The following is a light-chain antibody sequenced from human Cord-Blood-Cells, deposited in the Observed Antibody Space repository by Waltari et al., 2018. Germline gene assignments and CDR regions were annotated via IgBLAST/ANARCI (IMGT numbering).Light chain of an antibody. CDR3: AAWDDSLNAL. CDR1: SSNIGSNT. J-gene: IGLJ2*01. Sequence: QSVLTQPPSASGTPGERVTISCPGSSSNIGSNTVHWYQQLPGTAPKLLIYSNNRRPSGVPDRFSGSKSGTSASLAISGLKSEDEADYYCAAWDDSLNALFGGGTKLTVL. V-gene: IGLV1-44*01. CDR2: SNN.